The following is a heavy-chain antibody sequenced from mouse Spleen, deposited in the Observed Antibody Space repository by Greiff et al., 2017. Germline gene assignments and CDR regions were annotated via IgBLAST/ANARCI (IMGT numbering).Heavy chain of an antibody. CDR3: AREVSTVVPYYFDY. J-gene: IGHJ2*01. CDR2: ISSGGSYT. D-gene: IGHD1-1*01. Sequence: EVMLVESGGGLVKPGGSLKLSCAASGFTFSSYAMSWVRQTPEKRLEWVATISSGGSYTYYPDSVKGRFTISRDNAKNTLYLQMSSLRSEDTAMYYCAREVSTVVPYYFDYWGQGTTLTVSS. CDR1: GFTFSSYA. V-gene: IGHV5-9-1*01.